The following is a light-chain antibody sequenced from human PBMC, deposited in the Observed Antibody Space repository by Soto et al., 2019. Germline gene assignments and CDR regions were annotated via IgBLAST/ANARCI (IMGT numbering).Light chain of an antibody. CDR3: QPRSNWPT. V-gene: IGKV3-11*01. CDR1: QSVSTN. CDR2: DAS. Sequence: EIVLTQSPATLSLSPGERATLSCRASQSVSTNLAWYQQKPGQAPRLLIYDASNRATGIPARFSGSGSGTDFTLTISSLEPEDFAVYYCQPRSNWPTFGPGTKVDIK. J-gene: IGKJ3*01.